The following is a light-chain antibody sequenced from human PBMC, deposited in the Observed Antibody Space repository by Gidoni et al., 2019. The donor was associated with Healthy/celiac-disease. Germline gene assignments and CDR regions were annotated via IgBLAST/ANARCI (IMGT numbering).Light chain of an antibody. V-gene: IGKV1-39*01. CDR2: AAS. CDR1: QSINNY. Sequence: DIQMTQTPSSRSAAVGDRVTITCRASQSINNYLNWYKQKPGKAPNLLISAASILQSGVPSRFSGSGSGADFTLTISSLQPEDVATYYCQQSYNTPRTFGQGTKVEIK. J-gene: IGKJ1*01. CDR3: QQSYNTPRT.